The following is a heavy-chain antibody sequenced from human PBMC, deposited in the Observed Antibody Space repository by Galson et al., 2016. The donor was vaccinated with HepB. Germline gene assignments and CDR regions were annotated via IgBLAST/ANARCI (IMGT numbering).Heavy chain of an antibody. V-gene: IGHV1-18*01. D-gene: IGHD6-19*01. J-gene: IGHJ4*02. Sequence: SVKVSCKASGYIFRNYGITWVRQAPGQGLEWMGWIGVYNGDTAYSQKLQGRVTMTTDTSTSTAYMELRGLRSDDTAIYYCTRDPPPLADDVDYWGQGTLVTVSS. CDR2: IGVYNGDT. CDR3: TRDPPPLADDVDY. CDR1: GYIFRNYG.